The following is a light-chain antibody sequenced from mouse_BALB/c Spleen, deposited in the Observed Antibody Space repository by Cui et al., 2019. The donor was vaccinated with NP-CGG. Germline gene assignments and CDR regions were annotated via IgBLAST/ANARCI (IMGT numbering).Light chain of an antibody. CDR2: DTN. V-gene: IGLV1*01. J-gene: IGLJ1*01. CDR1: TGAVTTSNY. Sequence: QAVVTQESALTTSPGETVTLTCRSSTGAVTTSNYDNWVQEKPDHLFTGLIGDTNNRPPGVPARFSGSLIGDKAALTITGAQTEDEAIYFCALWYSNHWVFGGGTKLTVL. CDR3: ALWYSNHWV.